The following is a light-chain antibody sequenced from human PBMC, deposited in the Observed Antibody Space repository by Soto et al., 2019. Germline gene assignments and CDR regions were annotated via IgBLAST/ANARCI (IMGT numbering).Light chain of an antibody. CDR1: QSVSSSY. CDR2: GAS. Sequence: EIVLTQSPGTLSLSPGERATLSCRASQSVSSSYLAWYQQKPGQAPRLLIDGASSRATGIPDRFSGSGSGTDFNLTISRMEPEDFAVYYCQQYGSSQWTFGQGTKVEIK. CDR3: QQYGSSQWT. V-gene: IGKV3-20*01. J-gene: IGKJ1*01.